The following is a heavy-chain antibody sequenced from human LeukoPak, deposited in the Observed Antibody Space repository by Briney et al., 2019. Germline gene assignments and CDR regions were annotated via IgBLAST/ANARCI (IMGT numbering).Heavy chain of an antibody. CDR3: ARQVLVYYDFWSGSSDYFDY. Sequence: PSETLSLTCIVSGGSISSSSYYWGWIRQPPGKGLEWIGSIYYSGSTYYNPSLKSRVTISVDTSKNQFSLKLSSVTAADTAVYYCARQVLVYYDFWSGSSDYFDYWGQGTLVTVSS. CDR1: GGSISSSSYY. V-gene: IGHV4-39*01. CDR2: IYYSGST. J-gene: IGHJ4*02. D-gene: IGHD3-3*01.